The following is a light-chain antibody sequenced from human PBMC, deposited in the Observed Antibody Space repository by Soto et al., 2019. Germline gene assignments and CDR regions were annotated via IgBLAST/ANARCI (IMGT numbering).Light chain of an antibody. V-gene: IGLV2-14*01. J-gene: IGLJ3*02. CDR1: SNDVGYYNY. CDR2: EVT. Sequence: QSALSQPASVSGSPGQSITNSCTGTSNDVGYYNYVSWYQQHPGQAPKLMISEVTTRPSGVSDRFSGSKSGNTASLPISRLQAEDEAHDYCSSYTTAYTQVFGGGTKLTVL. CDR3: SSYTTAYTQV.